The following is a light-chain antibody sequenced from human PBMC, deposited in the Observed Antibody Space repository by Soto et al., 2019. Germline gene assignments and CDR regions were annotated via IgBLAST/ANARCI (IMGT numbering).Light chain of an antibody. CDR2: ATS. J-gene: IGKJ5*01. V-gene: IGKV1D-16*01. CDR1: EGVGRW. CDR3: QQYASYPHT. Sequence: DIQMTQSPSSLSASIGNRVTITCRASEGVGRWLAWYQQRPQTAPRSLIYATSSLQSGVPSRFSGSGSGTDFTLTISSLQPEDFATYYCQQYASYPHTFGQGTRLEI.